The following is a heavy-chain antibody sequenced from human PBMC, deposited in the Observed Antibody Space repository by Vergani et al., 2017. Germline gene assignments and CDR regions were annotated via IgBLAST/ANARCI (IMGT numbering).Heavy chain of an antibody. J-gene: IGHJ6*03. Sequence: QVQLQQWGAGLLKPSETLSLTCAVYGGSFSGYYWSWIRQPPGKGLEWIGEINHSGSTNYNPSLKSRVTISLDTSKNQFSLKLSSVTAADTAVYYCARSVSSYYYYYDMDVWGKGTTVTVSS. CDR1: GGSFSGYY. V-gene: IGHV4-34*01. CDR2: INHSGST. CDR3: ARSVSSYYYYYDMDV.